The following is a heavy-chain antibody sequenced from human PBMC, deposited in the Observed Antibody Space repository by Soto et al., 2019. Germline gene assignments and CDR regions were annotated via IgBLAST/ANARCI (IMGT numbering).Heavy chain of an antibody. Sequence: SVKVSCKASGGTFSSYAISWVRQAPGQGLEWMGGIIPIFGTANYAQKFQGRVTITADKSTSTAYMELSSLRSEDTAVHYCAREKRDTAMVTDYWGQGTLVTVS. CDR1: GGTFSSYA. CDR3: AREKRDTAMVTDY. V-gene: IGHV1-69*06. CDR2: IIPIFGTA. J-gene: IGHJ4*02. D-gene: IGHD5-18*01.